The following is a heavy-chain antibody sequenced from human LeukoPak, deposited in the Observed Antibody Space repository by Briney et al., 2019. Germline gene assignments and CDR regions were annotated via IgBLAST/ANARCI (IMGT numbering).Heavy chain of an antibody. Sequence: GASVKVSCKASGYTCTGYYMHWVRQAPGHGLEWMGYINPNSGGTKYAQKFQGRITMTRDTSISTAYMELSRLRSDDTAAYYCAREGLGAGKTYDYWGQGALVTVPS. V-gene: IGHV1-2*02. CDR2: INPNSGGT. CDR1: GYTCTGYY. D-gene: IGHD1-26*01. J-gene: IGHJ4*02. CDR3: AREGLGAGKTYDY.